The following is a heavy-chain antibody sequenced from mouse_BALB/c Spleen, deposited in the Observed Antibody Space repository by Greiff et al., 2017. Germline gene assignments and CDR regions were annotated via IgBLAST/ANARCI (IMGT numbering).Heavy chain of an antibody. CDR1: GFTFSSYW. Sequence: EVQLQESGGGLVQPGGSMKLSCVASGFTFSSYWMSWVRQSPEKGLEWVAEIRLKSDNYATHYAESVKGKFTISRDDSKSRLYLQMNSLRAEDTGIYYCTSTYSRYFDYWGQGTTLTVSS. V-gene: IGHV6-6*02. J-gene: IGHJ2*01. CDR3: TSTYSRYFDY. D-gene: IGHD2-1*01. CDR2: IRLKSDNYAT.